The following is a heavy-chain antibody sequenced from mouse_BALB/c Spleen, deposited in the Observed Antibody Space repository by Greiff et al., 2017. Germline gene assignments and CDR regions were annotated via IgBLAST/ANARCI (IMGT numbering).Heavy chain of an antibody. CDR2: IDPETGGT. CDR3: TRRDYGYGY. Sequence: QVQLQQSGAELVRPGASVTLSCKASGYTFTDYEMHWVKQTPVHGLEWIGAIDPETGGTAYNQKFKGKATLTADKSSSTAYMELRSLTSEDSAVYYCTRRDYGYGYWGQGTTLTVSS. CDR1: GYTFTDYE. V-gene: IGHV1-15*01. D-gene: IGHD1-2*01. J-gene: IGHJ2*01.